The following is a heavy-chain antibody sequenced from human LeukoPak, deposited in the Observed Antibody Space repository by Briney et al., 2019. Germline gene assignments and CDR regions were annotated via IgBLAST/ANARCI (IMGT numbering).Heavy chain of an antibody. CDR1: GYTLTGYY. D-gene: IGHD3-22*01. J-gene: IGHJ5*02. CDR2: INPNSGGT. V-gene: IGHV1-2*02. Sequence: GASVKVSCKASGYTLTGYYMHWVRQAPGQGLEWMGWINPNSGGTNYAQKLQGRVTMTRDTSISTAYMELSRLRSDDTAVYYCALIVDYYDSSGYYYWFDPWGQGTLVTVSS. CDR3: ALIVDYYDSSGYYYWFDP.